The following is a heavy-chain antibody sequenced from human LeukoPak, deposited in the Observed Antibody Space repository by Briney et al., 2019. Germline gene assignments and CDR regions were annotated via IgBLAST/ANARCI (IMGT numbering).Heavy chain of an antibody. CDR1: GGSFSGYY. V-gene: IGHV4-34*01. Sequence: SETLSLTCAVYGGSFSGYYWSWIRQPPGKGLEWIGEINHSGSTNYNPSLKSRVTISVDTSKNQFSLKLSSVTAADTAVYYCARGLNQYYYDSSGYSLDWFDPWGQGTLVTVSS. D-gene: IGHD3-22*01. CDR3: ARGLNQYYYDSSGYSLDWFDP. J-gene: IGHJ5*02. CDR2: INHSGST.